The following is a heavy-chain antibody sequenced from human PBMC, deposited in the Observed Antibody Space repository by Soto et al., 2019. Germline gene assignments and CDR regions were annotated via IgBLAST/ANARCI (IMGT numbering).Heavy chain of an antibody. J-gene: IGHJ6*02. CDR3: ARVAPAAARAYYYYGMDV. D-gene: IGHD6-13*01. CDR1: GGTFSSYA. V-gene: IGHV1-69*12. CDR2: IIPIFGTA. Sequence: QVQLVQSGAEVKKPGSSMKVSCKASGGTFSSYAISWVRQAPGQGLEWMGGIIPIFGTANYAQKFQGRVTSAADEATSTAYMGLSSLRSEDTAVYYCARVAPAAARAYYYYGMDVWGQGTTVTVSS.